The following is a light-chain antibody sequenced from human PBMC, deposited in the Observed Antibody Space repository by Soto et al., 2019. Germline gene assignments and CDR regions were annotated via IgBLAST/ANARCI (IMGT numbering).Light chain of an antibody. V-gene: IGKV1-39*01. CDR3: QQSYSAPRT. CDR2: GAS. CDR1: QSIDSY. J-gene: IGKJ1*01. Sequence: MTQSPISLPVTPGEPASISCWASQSIDSYLNWYQQKPGKAPKFLIYGASILQSGVPSRFSGSGSGTDFTLSISSLQPEDFATYFCQQSYSAPRTFGQGTKVDIK.